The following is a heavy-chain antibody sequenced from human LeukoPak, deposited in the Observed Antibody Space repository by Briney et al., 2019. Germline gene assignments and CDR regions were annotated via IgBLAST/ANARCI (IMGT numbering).Heavy chain of an antibody. CDR1: GFTFSTYA. CDR2: ISAGGGYT. J-gene: IGHJ4*02. CDR3: AKDGTSGSGWPYFDY. V-gene: IGHV3-23*01. Sequence: LGGSLRLSCAASGFTFSTYAMTWVRQAPGEGLEWVSAISAGGGYTFYADSVKGRFTISRDNSKNTLYLQMNSLRAEDTAVYYCAKDGTSGSGWPYFDYWGQGTLVTVSS. D-gene: IGHD6-19*01.